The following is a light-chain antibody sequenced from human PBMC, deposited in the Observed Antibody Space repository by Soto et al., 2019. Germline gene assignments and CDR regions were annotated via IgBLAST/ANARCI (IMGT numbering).Light chain of an antibody. V-gene: IGLV2-23*02. J-gene: IGLJ2*01. CDR1: SSDVGSYNL. CDR3: CSYAGSSTPIVV. Sequence: QSALTQPASVSGSPGQSITFSCTGTSSDVGSYNLVSWYQQHPGKAPKLMIYEVSKRPSGVSNRFSGSKSGNTASLTISGLQAEDEADSYCCSYAGSSTPIVVFGGGTKLTVL. CDR2: EVS.